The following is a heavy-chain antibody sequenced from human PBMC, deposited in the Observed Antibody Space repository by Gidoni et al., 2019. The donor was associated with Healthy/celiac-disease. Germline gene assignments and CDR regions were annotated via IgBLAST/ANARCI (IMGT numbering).Heavy chain of an antibody. CDR3: ARESRLYPIVVVPAALDY. D-gene: IGHD2-2*01. CDR2: IWYDGSNK. CDR1: GFTFSSHG. J-gene: IGHJ4*02. V-gene: IGHV3-33*08. Sequence: QVQLVESGGGVVQPGRSLSLPCATSGFTFSSHGMHGVRQAPGKGLEWVVVIWYDGSNKYYADSVKGRFTISRDNCKNTVYLQMNSLRAEDTAVYYCARESRLYPIVVVPAALDYWGQGTLVTVSS.